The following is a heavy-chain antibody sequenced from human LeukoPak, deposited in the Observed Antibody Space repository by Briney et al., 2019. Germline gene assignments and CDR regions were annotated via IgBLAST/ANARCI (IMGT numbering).Heavy chain of an antibody. J-gene: IGHJ3*02. CDR1: GGTFSSYA. CDR3: ARDRYFYDAFDI. Sequence: GASVKVSCKASGGTFSSYAISWVRQAPGKGLEWVANIKQDGSEKYYVDSVKGRFTISRDNAKNSLYLQMNGLRAEDTALYYCARDRYFYDAFDIWGQGTMVTVSS. D-gene: IGHD2/OR15-2a*01. CDR2: IKQDGSEK. V-gene: IGHV3-7*03.